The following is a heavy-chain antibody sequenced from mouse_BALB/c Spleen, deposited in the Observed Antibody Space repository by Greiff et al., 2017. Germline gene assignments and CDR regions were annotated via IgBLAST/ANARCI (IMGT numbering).Heavy chain of an antibody. D-gene: IGHD2-1*01. CDR3: ARDKGLNYGNYWFAY. CDR2: ISSGGSYT. V-gene: IGHV5-9-4*01. J-gene: IGHJ3*01. CDR1: GFTFSSYA. Sequence: EVKLVESGGGLVKPGGSLKLSCAASGFTFSSYAMSWVRQSPEKRLEWVAEISSGGSYTYYPDTVTGRFTISRDNAKNTLYLEMSSLRSEDTAMYYCARDKGLNYGNYWFAYWGQGTLVTVSA.